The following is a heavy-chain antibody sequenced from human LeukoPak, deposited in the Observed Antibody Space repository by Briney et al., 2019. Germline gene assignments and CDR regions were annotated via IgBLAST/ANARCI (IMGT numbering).Heavy chain of an antibody. CDR2: IYYSGST. CDR1: GGSISSSSYY. CDR3: ATQPRSSSSDY. J-gene: IGHJ4*02. D-gene: IGHD6-6*01. V-gene: IGHV4-39*07. Sequence: PSETLSLTCTVSGGSISSSSYYWGWIRQPPGKGLEWIGSIYYSGSTYYNPSLKSRVTISVDTSKNQFSLKLSSVTAADTAVYYCATQPRSSSSDYWGQGTLVTVSS.